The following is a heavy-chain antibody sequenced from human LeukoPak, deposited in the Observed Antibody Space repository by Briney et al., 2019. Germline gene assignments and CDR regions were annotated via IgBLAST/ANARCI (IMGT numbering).Heavy chain of an antibody. V-gene: IGHV1-69*05. CDR2: IIPIFGTA. CDR3: ARDKGSGSSGYFFFDY. D-gene: IGHD3-22*01. Sequence: SVKVSCKASGGTFSSYAISWVRQAPGQGLDWMGRIIPIFGTANYAQKCQGRVTITTDESTSTAYMELSSLRSEDTAVYYCARDKGSGSSGYFFFDYWGQGTLVTVSS. CDR1: GGTFSSYA. J-gene: IGHJ4*02.